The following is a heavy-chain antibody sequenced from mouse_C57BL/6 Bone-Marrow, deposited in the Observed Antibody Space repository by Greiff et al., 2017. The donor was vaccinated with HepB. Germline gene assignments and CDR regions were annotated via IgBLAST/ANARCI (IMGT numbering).Heavy chain of an antibody. V-gene: IGHV5-17*01. D-gene: IGHD1-2*01. CDR1: GFTFSDYG. CDR3: ARGSYGSWFAY. Sequence: EVKLMESGGGLVMPGGSLKLSCAASGFTFSDYGMHWVRQAPEKGLEWVAYISSGSSTIYYADTVKGRFTISRDNAKNTLFLQMTSRRSKDTAMYYCARGSYGSWFAYWGLGTLVTVSA. J-gene: IGHJ3*01. CDR2: ISSGSSTI.